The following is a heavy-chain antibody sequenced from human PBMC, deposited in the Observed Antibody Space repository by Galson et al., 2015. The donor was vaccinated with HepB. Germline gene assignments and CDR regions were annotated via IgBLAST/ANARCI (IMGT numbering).Heavy chain of an antibody. J-gene: IGHJ4*02. CDR2: LSISGDDA. Sequence: SLRLSCAASGFTFNNYAMSWVRRTAGKGLEWVAALSISGDDAYYAGSVKGRFTISRDNSKNTLFLQMNSLRAEDTAIYYCAKDSLGAEESTSPFAYGGQGALVPAPS. D-gene: IGHD3-16*01. CDR3: AKDSLGAEESTSPFAY. CDR1: GFTFNNYA. V-gene: IGHV3-23*01.